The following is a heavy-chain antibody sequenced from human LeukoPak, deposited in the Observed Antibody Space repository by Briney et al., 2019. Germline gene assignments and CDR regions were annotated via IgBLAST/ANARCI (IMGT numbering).Heavy chain of an antibody. Sequence: PGGSLRLSCAASGFTFSSYAMSWVRQAPGKGLEWVSAISGSGGSTYYADSVKGRFTISRGNPKNTLYLQMNSLRAEDTAVYYCAKGGGSSCYSPSDYWGQGTLVTVSS. CDR1: GFTFSSYA. CDR3: AKGGGSSCYSPSDY. V-gene: IGHV3-23*01. J-gene: IGHJ4*02. D-gene: IGHD2-15*01. CDR2: ISGSGGST.